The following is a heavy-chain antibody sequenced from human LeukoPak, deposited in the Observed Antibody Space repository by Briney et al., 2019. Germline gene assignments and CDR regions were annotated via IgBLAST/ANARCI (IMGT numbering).Heavy chain of an antibody. J-gene: IGHJ3*02. Sequence: ASEKVSCKVSGYTLTELSMHWVRQAPGKGLEWKGGFDPEDGETIYAQKFQGRVTMTEDTSTDTAYMELSSLRSEDTAVYYCATGVRGVIILGAFDIWGQGTMVTVSS. CDR2: FDPEDGET. V-gene: IGHV1-24*01. D-gene: IGHD3-10*01. CDR3: ATGVRGVIILGAFDI. CDR1: GYTLTELS.